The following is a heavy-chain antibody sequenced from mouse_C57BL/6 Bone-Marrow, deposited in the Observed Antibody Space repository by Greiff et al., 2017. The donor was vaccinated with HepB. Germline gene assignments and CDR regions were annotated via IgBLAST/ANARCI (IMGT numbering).Heavy chain of an antibody. CDR3: ARQGYGSSYWYFDV. CDR2: INSDGGST. CDR1: EYEFPSHD. Sequence: ELKLMESGGGLVQPGESLKLSCESNEYEFPSHDMSWVRKTPEKRLELVAAINSDGGSTYYPDTMERRFIISRDNTKKTLYLQMSSLRSEDTALYYCARQGYGSSYWYFDVWGTGTTVTVSS. D-gene: IGHD1-1*01. J-gene: IGHJ1*03. V-gene: IGHV5-2*01.